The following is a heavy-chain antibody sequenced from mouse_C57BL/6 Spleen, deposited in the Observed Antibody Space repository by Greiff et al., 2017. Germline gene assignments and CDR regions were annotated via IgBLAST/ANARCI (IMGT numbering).Heavy chain of an antibody. CDR2: ISYDGSN. Sequence: EVQRVASGPGLVKPSQSLSLTCSVTGYSITSGYYWNWIRQFPGNKLEWMGYISYDGSNNYNPSLKNRISITRDTSKHQFFLKLNSVTTEDTATYYCARDGLGAWFAYWGQGTLVTVSA. CDR3: ARDGLGAWFAY. V-gene: IGHV3-6*01. CDR1: GYSITSGYY. D-gene: IGHD3-3*01. J-gene: IGHJ3*01.